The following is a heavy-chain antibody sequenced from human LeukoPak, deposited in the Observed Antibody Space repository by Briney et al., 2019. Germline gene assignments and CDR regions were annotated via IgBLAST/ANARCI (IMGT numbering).Heavy chain of an antibody. CDR1: GGPVSSSSYY. V-gene: IGHV4-39*01. CDR3: ARHGRGAAAGARSPYYYYMDV. J-gene: IGHJ6*03. D-gene: IGHD6-13*01. CDR2: IYYAGDT. Sequence: SGTLSLTCTVSGGPVSSSSYYWGWVRQSPEKGLECIGTIYYAGDTYYNPSLESRLTMSVDTSKNHFSLKLSSVTAADTAVYYCARHGRGAAAGARSPYYYYMDVWGKGTTVTVSS.